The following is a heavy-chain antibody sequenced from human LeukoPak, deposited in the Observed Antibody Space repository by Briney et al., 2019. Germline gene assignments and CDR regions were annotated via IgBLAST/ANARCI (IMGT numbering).Heavy chain of an antibody. D-gene: IGHD3-22*01. CDR1: GFTFSSYE. V-gene: IGHV3-48*03. CDR2: ISSSGSTI. J-gene: IGHJ4*02. Sequence: GGSLRLSCAASGFTFSSYEMNWVRQAPGKGLEWVSYISSSGSTIYYADSVKGRFTISRDNAKNSLYLQMNSLRAEDTAVYYCARDFYDSSGYYILDYWGQGTLVTVSS. CDR3: ARDFYDSSGYYILDY.